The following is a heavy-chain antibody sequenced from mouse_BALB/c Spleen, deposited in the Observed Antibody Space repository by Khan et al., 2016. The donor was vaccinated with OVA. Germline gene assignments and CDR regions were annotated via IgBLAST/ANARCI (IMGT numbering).Heavy chain of an antibody. D-gene: IGHD2-3*01. CDR1: GFTFSNFW. J-gene: IGHJ3*01. CDR3: SRPGGYYAWFAY. CDR2: IRLKSNNYAT. V-gene: IGHV6-6*02. Sequence: EVQLQESGGGLVQPGGSMKLSCVASGFTFSNFWMNWVRQSPEKGLEWVAEIRLKSNNYATHYAESVKGRFTISRDDSKSSVYLQMNNFRAEDTGIDYGSRPGGYYAWFAYWGQGTLVTVSA.